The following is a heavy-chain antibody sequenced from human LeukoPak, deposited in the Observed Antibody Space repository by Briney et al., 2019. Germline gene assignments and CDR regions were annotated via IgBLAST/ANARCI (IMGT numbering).Heavy chain of an antibody. CDR1: GFTFSSYA. CDR2: ISGSGGST. Sequence: PGGSLRLSCAASGFTFSSYAMSWVRQAPGKGLEWVSAISGSGGSTYYADSVKGWFTISRDNSKNTLYLQMNSLRAEDTAVYYCATYYYDSSGSHYWGQGTLVTVPS. J-gene: IGHJ4*02. D-gene: IGHD3-22*01. CDR3: ATYYYDSSGSHY. V-gene: IGHV3-23*01.